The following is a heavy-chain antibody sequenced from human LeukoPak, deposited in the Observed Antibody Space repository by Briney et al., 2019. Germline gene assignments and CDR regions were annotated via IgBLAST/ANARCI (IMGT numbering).Heavy chain of an antibody. CDR1: GYTFTSYG. CDR3: ARVALDHYYYGMDV. Sequence: ASVKVSCKASGYTFTSYGISWVRQAPGQGLEGMGWISAYNGNTNYAQKLQGRVTMTTDTSTSTAYMELRSLRSDDTAVYYCARVALDHYYYGMDVWGQGTTVTVSS. J-gene: IGHJ6*02. V-gene: IGHV1-18*01. CDR2: ISAYNGNT. D-gene: IGHD1-1*01.